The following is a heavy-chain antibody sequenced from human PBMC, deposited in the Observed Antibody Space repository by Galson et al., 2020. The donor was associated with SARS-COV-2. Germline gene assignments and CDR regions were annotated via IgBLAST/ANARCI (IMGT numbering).Heavy chain of an antibody. J-gene: IGHJ4*02. V-gene: IGHV4-34*01. CDR2: INHSGST. Sequence: ETLSLTCAVYGGSFSGYYWSWIRQPPGKGLEWIGEINHSGSTNYNPSLKSRVTISVDTSKNQFSLKLSSVTAADTAVYYCARWGTAFDYWGQGTLVTVSS. CDR3: ARWGTAFDY. D-gene: IGHD6-13*01. CDR1: GGSFSGYY.